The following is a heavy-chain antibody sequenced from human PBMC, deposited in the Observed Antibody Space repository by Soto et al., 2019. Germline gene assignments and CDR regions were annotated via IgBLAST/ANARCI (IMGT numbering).Heavy chain of an antibody. CDR1: GFTFSSYG. CDR2: ISYDGSNK. J-gene: IGHJ3*02. V-gene: IGHV3-30*18. Sequence: SLRLSCAASGFTFSSYGMHWVRQAPGKGLEWVAVISYDGSNKYYADSVKGRFTISRDNSKNTLYLQMSSLRAEDTAVYYCAKSPGGYYSFDIWGQGTMVTVSS. D-gene: IGHD3-3*01. CDR3: AKSPGGYYSFDI.